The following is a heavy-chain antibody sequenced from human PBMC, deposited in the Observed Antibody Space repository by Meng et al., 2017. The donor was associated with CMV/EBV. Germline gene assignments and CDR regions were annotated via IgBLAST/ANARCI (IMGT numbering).Heavy chain of an antibody. D-gene: IGHD3-3*01. CDR3: ARVAIFGVALDY. J-gene: IGHJ4*02. V-gene: IGHV3-30-3*01. Sequence: GGSLRLSCAASGFTFSSYAIHWVRQAPGKGLEWVAVISYDGSNKYYADSVKGRFTISRDNSKNTLYLQMNSLRAEDTAVYYCARVAIFGVALDYWGQGTLVTVSS. CDR2: ISYDGSNK. CDR1: GFTFSSYA.